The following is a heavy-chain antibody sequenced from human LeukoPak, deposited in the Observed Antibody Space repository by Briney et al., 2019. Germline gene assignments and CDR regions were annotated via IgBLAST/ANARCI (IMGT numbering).Heavy chain of an antibody. V-gene: IGHV1-18*01. D-gene: IGHD2-15*01. CDR1: TSY. CDR2: IGSYEGDT. CDR3: ARDRWNFDGSGSNRDFDS. Sequence: GASVKVSCTATSYIRWVRQAPGQGLEWMGWIGSYEGDTYYAQKFQGRVTVTTDTSTSTAYMELRSLTSDDTAVYYCARDRWNFDGSGSNRDFDSWGQGTLVTVSS. J-gene: IGHJ5*01.